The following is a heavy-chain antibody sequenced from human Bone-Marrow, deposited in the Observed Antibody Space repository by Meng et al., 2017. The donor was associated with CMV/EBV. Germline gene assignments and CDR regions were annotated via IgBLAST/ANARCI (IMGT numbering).Heavy chain of an antibody. CDR3: ARDGPYDFWSGYYSSNWFDP. Sequence: ASVKVSCKASGYTFTGYYMHWVRQAPGQGLEWMGWINPNSGGTNYAQKFQGRVTMTRDTSISTAYMELSRLRSDDTAVYYCARDGPYDFWSGYYSSNWFDPWAQGTLVTVSS. V-gene: IGHV1-2*02. CDR2: INPNSGGT. J-gene: IGHJ5*02. CDR1: GYTFTGYY. D-gene: IGHD3-3*01.